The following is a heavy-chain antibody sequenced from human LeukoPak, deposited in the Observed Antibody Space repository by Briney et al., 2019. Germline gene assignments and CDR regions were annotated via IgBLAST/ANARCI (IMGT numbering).Heavy chain of an antibody. D-gene: IGHD2-21*02. V-gene: IGHV3-23*01. Sequence: PGGSLRLSCAASGFTFSSYEMNWVRQAPGKGLEWVSGISASGGSTYFADSVKGRFTISRDNSKNTLYLQMNSLRAEDTAVYYCANSVVTVPPGYWGQGTLVTVSS. CDR3: ANSVVTVPPGY. CDR2: ISASGGST. CDR1: GFTFSSYE. J-gene: IGHJ4*02.